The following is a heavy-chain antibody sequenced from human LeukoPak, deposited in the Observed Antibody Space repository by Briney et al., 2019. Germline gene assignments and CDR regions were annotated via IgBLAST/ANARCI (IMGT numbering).Heavy chain of an antibody. J-gene: IGHJ4*02. D-gene: IGHD6-13*01. CDR1: GYTFTSYA. CDR2: ITPSGGT. CDR3: AGLGIAAGFFYFDY. Sequence: ASVKVSCKASGYTFTSYAMHWVRQAPGQGLEWMGWITPSGGTNYPQKFQGRVAITRDTSITTAYMDLSRLTSDDTAVYYCAGLGIAAGFFYFDYWGQGTLVTASS. V-gene: IGHV1-2*02.